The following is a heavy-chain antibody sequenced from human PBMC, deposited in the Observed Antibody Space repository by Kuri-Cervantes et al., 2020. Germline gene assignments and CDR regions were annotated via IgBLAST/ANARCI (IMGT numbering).Heavy chain of an antibody. CDR3: ARRPYYYDSSGLDY. CDR2: INHSGST. J-gene: IGHJ4*02. D-gene: IGHD3-22*01. V-gene: IGHV4-34*01. CDR1: GGSFSGYY. Sequence: ESLKISCAVYGGSFSGYYWSWIRQPPGKGLEWIGEINHSGSTNYNPSLKSRVTISVDTSKNQFSLKLSSVTAADTAVYYCARRPYYYDSSGLDYWGQGTLVTVSS.